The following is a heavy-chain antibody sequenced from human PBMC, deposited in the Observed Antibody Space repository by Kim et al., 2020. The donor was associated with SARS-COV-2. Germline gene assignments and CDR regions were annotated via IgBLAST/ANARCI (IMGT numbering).Heavy chain of an antibody. J-gene: IGHJ6*02. CDR1: GYTFTGYY. Sequence: ASVKVSCKASGYTFTGYYMHWVRQAPGQGLEWMGWINPNSGGTNYAQKFQGWVTMTRDTSISTAYMELSRLRSDDTAVYYCARGQQQYYYYYYGMDVWGQGTTVTVSS. D-gene: IGHD6-13*01. V-gene: IGHV1-2*04. CDR3: ARGQQQYYYYYYGMDV. CDR2: INPNSGGT.